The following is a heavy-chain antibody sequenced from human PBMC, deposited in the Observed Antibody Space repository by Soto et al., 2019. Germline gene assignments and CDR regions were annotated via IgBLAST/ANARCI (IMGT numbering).Heavy chain of an antibody. V-gene: IGHV4-59*01. Sequence: SATLPLTRTVSGGPMSESFWSCILQSPGKGLDWIGYVYYLGSTDYNPSLKSRVMISVDTSKRQFSLKLSSVTVADTAVYYCARDGYDGSGSPYPAYWGPGIQVTVSS. D-gene: IGHD3-10*01. CDR1: GGPMSESF. J-gene: IGHJ4*02. CDR3: ARDGYDGSGSPYPAY. CDR2: VYYLGST.